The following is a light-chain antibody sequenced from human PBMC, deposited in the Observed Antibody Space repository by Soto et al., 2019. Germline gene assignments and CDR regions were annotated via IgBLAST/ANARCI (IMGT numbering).Light chain of an antibody. J-gene: IGKJ1*01. CDR3: QQSYSTPRT. CDR2: AAS. V-gene: IGKV1-39*01. CDR1: QSIDSS. Sequence: DIQITQSPSSLSASVGDRVTITCRASQSIDSSLNWYQQKPGKAPKLLIYAASTLQRAVPSRFSGSGSGTDFTLTITALQPEDFTTYYCQQSYSTPRTFGQGTKVDSK.